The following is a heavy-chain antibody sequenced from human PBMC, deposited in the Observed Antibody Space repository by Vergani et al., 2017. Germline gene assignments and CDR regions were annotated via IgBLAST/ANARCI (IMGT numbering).Heavy chain of an antibody. J-gene: IGHJ4*02. V-gene: IGHV1-69*01. CDR3: ARGDCSSTSCYPTDYFDY. CDR1: GGTFSSYV. Sequence: VQLVESGAEVKKPGSSVKVSCKASGGTFSSYVINWVRQAPGQGLEWMGGIIPIFGTTNYAQKFQGRVTITADESTSTAYMELSSLRSEDTAVYYCARGDCSSTSCYPTDYFDYWGQGTLVTVSS. D-gene: IGHD2-2*01. CDR2: IIPIFGTT.